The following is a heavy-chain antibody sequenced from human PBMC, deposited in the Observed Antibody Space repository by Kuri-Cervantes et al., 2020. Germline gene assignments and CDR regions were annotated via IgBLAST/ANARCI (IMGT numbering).Heavy chain of an antibody. J-gene: IGHJ3*02. CDR2: ISHRGSA. CDR3: ARLGYCSGGSCQNEAFDI. CDR1: GVSISNYD. V-gene: IGHV4-59*01. Sequence: GSLRLSCTVSGVSISNYDWSWIRQPPGKGLEWIGYISHRGSANYNPSLKSRVTISVDTSKNQFSLNLNSVTAADTAVYYCARLGYCSGGSCQNEAFDIWGQGTTVTVSS. D-gene: IGHD2-15*01.